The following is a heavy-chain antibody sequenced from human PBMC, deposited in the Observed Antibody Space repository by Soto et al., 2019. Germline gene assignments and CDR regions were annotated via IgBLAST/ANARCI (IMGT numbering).Heavy chain of an antibody. J-gene: IGHJ5*02. D-gene: IGHD1-26*01. V-gene: IGHV4-39*01. CDR3: ARHPSAFWFDP. CDR2: IYYSGST. CDR1: GGSISSSSYF. Sequence: QLQLQESGPGLVKPSETLSLTCTVSGGSISSSSYFWGWIRQPPGKGLEWIGSIYYSGSTYYNPYLKXRXTXSXXTSQTPSHLQLRPVTTADPDVYYCARHPSAFWFDPWGQGTLVTVSS.